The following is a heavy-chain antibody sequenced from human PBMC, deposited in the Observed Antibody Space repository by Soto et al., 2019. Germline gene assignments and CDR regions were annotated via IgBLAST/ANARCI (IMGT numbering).Heavy chain of an antibody. V-gene: IGHV3-15*01. CDR3: TTPPSYYYYGMDV. CDR1: GFTFSNAW. CDR2: IKSKTDGGTT. Sequence: EVQLVESGGGLVKPGGSLRLSCAASGFTFSNAWMSWVRQAPGKGLEWVGRIKSKTDGGTTDYAAPVKGRFPISRDDSKNTLYLQMNSLKTEDTAVYYCTTPPSYYYYGMDVWGQGTTVTVSS. J-gene: IGHJ6*02.